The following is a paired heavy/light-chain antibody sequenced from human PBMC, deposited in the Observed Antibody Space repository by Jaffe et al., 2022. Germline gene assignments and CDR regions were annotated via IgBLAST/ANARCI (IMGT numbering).Heavy chain of an antibody. V-gene: IGHV3-30*02. J-gene: IGHJ4*02. Sequence: QVQLVESGGGVVQPGGSLRLSCAASGFTFSTYGMHWARQAPGKGLEWVAFIRYDGSNKYYADSVKGRFTISRDNSKNTLYLQMNSLRVEDTAVYYCAKRGGGVVTAIPSWFDYWGQGTLVTVSS. D-gene: IGHD2-21*02. CDR3: AKRGGGVVTAIPSWFDY. CDR1: GFTFSTYG. CDR2: IRYDGSNK.
Light chain of an antibody. CDR3: CSYAGTSTFGWV. CDR1: SSDIGSYNL. V-gene: IGLV2-23*03. Sequence: QSALTQPASVSGSPGQSITISCTGTSSDIGSYNLVSWYQQHPGKAPKLMIYEGTKRPSGVSNRFSGSKSGNTASLTISGLQAEDEADYYCCSYAGTSTFGWVFGGGTKLTVL. CDR2: EGT. J-gene: IGLJ3*02.